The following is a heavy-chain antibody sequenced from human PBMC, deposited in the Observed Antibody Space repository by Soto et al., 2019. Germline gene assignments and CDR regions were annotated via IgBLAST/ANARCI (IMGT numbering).Heavy chain of an antibody. CDR2: ISDSGAGT. J-gene: IGHJ6*02. D-gene: IGHD3-3*01. V-gene: IGHV3-23*01. Sequence: GSLRLSCAASGFTSSSYAMNWVRQAPGKGLEWVSGISDSGAGTHYADAVKGRFSISRDNSKNTLYLQMNSLRAEDTAVYYCAKGRDDFFYYGMDVWGQGITVTVSS. CDR1: GFTSSSYA. CDR3: AKGRDDFFYYGMDV.